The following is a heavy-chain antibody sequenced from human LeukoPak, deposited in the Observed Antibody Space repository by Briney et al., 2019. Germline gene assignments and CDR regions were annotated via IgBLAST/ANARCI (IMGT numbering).Heavy chain of an antibody. D-gene: IGHD2-15*01. CDR2: ISGSAITH. V-gene: IGHV3-23*01. CDR1: GFTFTSYA. CDR3: ASGGQSNDGFDF. Sequence: GGSLRLSCAASGFTFTSYAMSWVRRAPAKGLEWVSGISGSAITHYYADSVKGRFTISSDNSKNTLDLQNNTLRAEDTAVYYCASGGQSNDGFDFWGQGTLVTVSS. J-gene: IGHJ4*02.